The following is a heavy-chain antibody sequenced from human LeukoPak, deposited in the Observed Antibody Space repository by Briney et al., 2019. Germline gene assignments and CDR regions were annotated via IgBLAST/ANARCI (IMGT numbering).Heavy chain of an antibody. V-gene: IGHV3-21*01. CDR3: AGRGCSDGLCHFDY. CDR2: ISSGGSYI. J-gene: IGHJ4*02. D-gene: IGHD2-15*01. CDR1: GLTVSSTY. Sequence: GGSLRLSCAASGLTVSSTYMSWVRQTPGKGLEWVSSISSGGSYIHSSDSVKGRFTISRDNAKNSLYLQMNSLRAEDTAVYYCAGRGCSDGLCHFDYWGQGTLVTVSS.